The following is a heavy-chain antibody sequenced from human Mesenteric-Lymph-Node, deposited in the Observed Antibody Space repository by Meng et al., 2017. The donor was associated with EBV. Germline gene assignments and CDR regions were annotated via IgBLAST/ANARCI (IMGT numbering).Heavy chain of an antibody. CDR1: GDSGSGNSAA. CDR2: TYYTSKWVY. D-gene: IGHD6-25*01. CDR3: ARQRNYFDY. Sequence: QVQLQHSCPGLVNPSPPLALPCAISGDSGSGNSAARNWSRQSPSRGLEWLGRTYYTSKWVYDYALSVKSRITINPDTSTNQFSLQLNSVTPEDTAVYYCARQRNYFDYWGQGTLVTVSS. V-gene: IGHV6-1*01. J-gene: IGHJ4*02.